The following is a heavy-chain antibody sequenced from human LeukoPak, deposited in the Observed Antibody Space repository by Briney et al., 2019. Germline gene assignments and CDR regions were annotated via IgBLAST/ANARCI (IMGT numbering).Heavy chain of an antibody. CDR3: ARLHYDVLTGPIDY. CDR1: GITVSTNY. V-gene: IGHV3-66*04. D-gene: IGHD3-9*01. CDR2: IYSGGAT. Sequence: PGGSLRLSCAASGITVSTNYMSWVRQAPGKGLEWVSIIYSGGATFYADSVKGRFTISRENSKNTLWLQMNSVRAEDTAVYYCARLHYDVLTGPIDYWGQGTLVTVSS. J-gene: IGHJ4*02.